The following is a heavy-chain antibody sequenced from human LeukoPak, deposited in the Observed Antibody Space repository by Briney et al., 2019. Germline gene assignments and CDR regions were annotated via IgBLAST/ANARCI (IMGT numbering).Heavy chain of an antibody. D-gene: IGHD6-19*01. CDR3: ARVVKYRSGPLTDLLPYYFDY. J-gene: IGHJ4*02. Sequence: ASVKVSCKASGYTFTSYGISWVRQAPGQRLEWMGRINAGNGNTKYSQEFQGRVTITRDTSASTAYMELSSLRSEDMAVYYCARVVKYRSGPLTDLLPYYFDYWGQGTLVTVSS. V-gene: IGHV1-3*03. CDR1: GYTFTSYG. CDR2: INAGNGNT.